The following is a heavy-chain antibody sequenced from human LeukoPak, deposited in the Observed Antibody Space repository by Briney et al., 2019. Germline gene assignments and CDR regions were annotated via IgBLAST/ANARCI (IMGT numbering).Heavy chain of an antibody. CDR3: ARDPDYGDYLDY. D-gene: IGHD4-17*01. V-gene: IGHV3-11*01. Sequence: PGGSLRLSCAASGFTFSDYYMSRIRQAPGKGLEWVSYISSSGSTIYYADSVKGRFTISRDNAKNSLYLQMNSLRAEDTAVYYCARDPDYGDYLDYWGQGTLVTVSS. CDR2: ISSSGSTI. CDR1: GFTFSDYY. J-gene: IGHJ4*02.